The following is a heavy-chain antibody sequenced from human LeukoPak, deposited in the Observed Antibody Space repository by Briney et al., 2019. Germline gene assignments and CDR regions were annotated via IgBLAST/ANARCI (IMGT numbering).Heavy chain of an antibody. J-gene: IGHJ4*02. D-gene: IGHD5-12*01. CDR1: GYTFTRYS. CDR3: ARSHGGYETEYYFDS. CDR2: ISAYNGDT. V-gene: IGHV1-18*01. Sequence: GASVKVSCKASGYTFTRYSIGWVRQAPGQGLEWVGWISAYNGDTKYEQKLQGRVTLTTDASTSTAYMELRSLRSDDTAVYYCARSHGGYETEYYFDSWGQGTLVTVSS.